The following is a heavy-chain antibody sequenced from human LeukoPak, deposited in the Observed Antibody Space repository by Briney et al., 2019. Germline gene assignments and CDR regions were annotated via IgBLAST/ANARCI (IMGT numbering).Heavy chain of an antibody. J-gene: IGHJ4*02. CDR1: GFTFSDYY. CDR2: ISSSGSTK. D-gene: IGHD2-15*01. CDR3: ARDLSGGSCYQDY. Sequence: GGSLRLSCAASGFTFSDYYMTWIRQAPGKGLEWVSYISSSGSTKYYADSVKGRFTISRDNAKNSLYLQMNSLRAEDTAVYYCARDLSGGSCYQDYWGRGTLVTVSS. V-gene: IGHV3-11*04.